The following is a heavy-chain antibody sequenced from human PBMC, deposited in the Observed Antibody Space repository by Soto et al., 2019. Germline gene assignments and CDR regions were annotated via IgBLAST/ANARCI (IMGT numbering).Heavy chain of an antibody. CDR2: MSGSGNRT. Sequence: GVSLSLSCTSSGFPFTSYALSWVRQAPGKTLEWLATMSGSGNRTYYADSVKGRLTLSRDSSKNTLSLLMSSLRAEDTAVYYCARALYFCYSTGSSTRFSFWGR. CDR3: ARALYFCYSTGSSTRFSF. V-gene: IGHV3-23*01. J-gene: IGHJ2*01. D-gene: IGHD2-8*02. CDR1: GFPFTSYA.